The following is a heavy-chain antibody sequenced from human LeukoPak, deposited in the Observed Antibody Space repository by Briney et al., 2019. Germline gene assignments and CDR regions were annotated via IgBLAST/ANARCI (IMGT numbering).Heavy chain of an antibody. Sequence: PSETLSLTCAVYGGSFSGYYWSWIRQPPGKGLEWIGEINHSGSTNYNPSLKSRVTISVDTSKNQFSLKLSSVTAADTAVYYCAGWRADDSSGYYSTFDYWGQGTLVTVSS. CDR1: GGSFSGYY. V-gene: IGHV4-34*01. D-gene: IGHD3-22*01. CDR2: INHSGST. J-gene: IGHJ4*02. CDR3: AGWRADDSSGYYSTFDY.